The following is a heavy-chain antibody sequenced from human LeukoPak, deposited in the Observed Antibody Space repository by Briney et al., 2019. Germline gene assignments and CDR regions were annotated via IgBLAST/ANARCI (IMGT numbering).Heavy chain of an antibody. Sequence: GASVKVSCKASGYTFTGYYIHWVRQAPGQGLEWMGWINPTSGGTNYAQKFQGRVTMTRDTSITTAYMELGRLTSDDTAVYYCARSYDSGSCYPSPDYWGQGTLVTVSS. CDR1: GYTFTGYY. V-gene: IGHV1-2*02. CDR2: INPTSGGT. J-gene: IGHJ4*02. D-gene: IGHD3-10*01. CDR3: ARSYDSGSCYPSPDY.